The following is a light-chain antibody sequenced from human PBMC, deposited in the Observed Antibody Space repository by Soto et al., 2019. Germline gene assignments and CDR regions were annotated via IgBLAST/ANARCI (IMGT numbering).Light chain of an antibody. CDR3: QQYNNWPWT. CDR2: GAS. Sequence: EIVMTHSPATLSVSPGERATLSCRASQSVSSILAWYQQKPGQAPRLLIYGASTRATGIPARFSGSGSGTEFTLTISSLQSEDFAVYYCQQYNNWPWTFGQGTKV. V-gene: IGKV3-15*01. J-gene: IGKJ1*01. CDR1: QSVSSI.